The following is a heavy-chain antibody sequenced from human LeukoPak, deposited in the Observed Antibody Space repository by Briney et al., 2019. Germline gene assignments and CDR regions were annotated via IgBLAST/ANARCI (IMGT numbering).Heavy chain of an antibody. CDR3: ARRIVSTGRFDP. D-gene: IGHD5/OR15-5a*01. CDR2: IYSSGST. CDR1: GGSISSDY. Sequence: SETLSLTCTVSGGSISSDYWSWIRQPPGEGLEWIGYIYSSGSTNYNPSLKSRVTISVDTSKNQFSLKLSSVTAADTAVYHCARRIVSTGRFDPWGQGTLVTVSS. V-gene: IGHV4-4*09. J-gene: IGHJ5*02.